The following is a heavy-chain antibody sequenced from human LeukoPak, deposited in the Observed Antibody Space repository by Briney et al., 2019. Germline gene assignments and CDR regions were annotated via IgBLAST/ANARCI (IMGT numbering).Heavy chain of an antibody. Sequence: GGSLRLSCAASGFTFSSYAMSWVRQAPGKGLEWVSAISGSGGSTYYADSVKGRFTISRDNSKNTLYLQMNSLRAEDTAAYYCAKDGSGGSCPDYWGQGTLVTVSS. V-gene: IGHV3-23*01. CDR2: ISGSGGST. D-gene: IGHD2-15*01. CDR1: GFTFSSYA. J-gene: IGHJ4*02. CDR3: AKDGSGGSCPDY.